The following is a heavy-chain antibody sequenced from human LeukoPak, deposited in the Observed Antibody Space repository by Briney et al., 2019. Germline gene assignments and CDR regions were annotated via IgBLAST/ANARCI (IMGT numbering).Heavy chain of an antibody. D-gene: IGHD1-26*01. J-gene: IGHJ4*02. CDR3: ARDSMIVGATGPFDY. CDR2: ISSSSSTK. Sequence: GGSLRLSCAASGFTFSSYSMNWVRQAPGKGLEWVSYISSSSSTKYYADSVKGRFTISRDNAKNSLYLQMNSLRAEDTAVYYCARDSMIVGATGPFDYWGQGTLITVSS. V-gene: IGHV3-48*01. CDR1: GFTFSSYS.